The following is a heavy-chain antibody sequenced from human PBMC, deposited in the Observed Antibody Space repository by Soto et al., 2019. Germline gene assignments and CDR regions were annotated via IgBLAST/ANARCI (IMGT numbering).Heavy chain of an antibody. V-gene: IGHV5-51*01. Sequence: WDSLKRSCTRSGCRFTHNLIAWVRQMPGTGLEWMGIIYPGDSDTRYSPSFQGQVTISADKSINTAYLQWSSLKASDTAMYYWWRFFIDVFGGRDVWGQGTTVTVS. CDR3: WRFFIDVFGGRDV. D-gene: IGHD1-26*01. J-gene: IGHJ6*02. CDR2: IYPGDSDT. CDR1: GCRFTHNL.